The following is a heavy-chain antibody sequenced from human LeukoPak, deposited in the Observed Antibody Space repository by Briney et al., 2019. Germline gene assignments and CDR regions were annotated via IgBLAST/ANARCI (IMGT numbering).Heavy chain of an antibody. D-gene: IGHD2-2*01. CDR2: IIPIFGTA. CDR1: GGTFSSYA. Sequence: SVKVSCKASGGTFSSYAISWVRQAPGQGLEWMGRIIPIFGTANYAQKFQGRVTITTDESTSTAYMELSSLRSEDTAVYYCARGYCSSTSCSIARGAFDIWGQGTMVTVSS. V-gene: IGHV1-69*05. CDR3: ARGYCSSTSCSIARGAFDI. J-gene: IGHJ3*02.